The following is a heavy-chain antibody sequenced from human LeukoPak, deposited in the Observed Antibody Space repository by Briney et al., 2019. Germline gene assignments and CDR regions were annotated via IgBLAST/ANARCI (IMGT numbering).Heavy chain of an antibody. J-gene: IGHJ3*02. D-gene: IGHD2-8*01. CDR1: GYTFTGYY. CDR3: ARDLHIVLMVYAMGSDAFDI. CDR2: ISPNSGGT. V-gene: IGHV1-2*02. Sequence: GASVKVSCKASGYTFTGYYMHWVRQAPGQGLEWMGWISPNSGGTNYAQKFQGRVTMTRDTSISTAYMELSRLRSDDTAVYYCARDLHIVLMVYAMGSDAFDIWGQGTMVTVSS.